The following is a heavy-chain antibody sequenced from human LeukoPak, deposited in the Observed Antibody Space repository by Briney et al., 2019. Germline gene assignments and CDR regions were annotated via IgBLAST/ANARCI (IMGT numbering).Heavy chain of an antibody. D-gene: IGHD6-13*01. CDR3: AHRPPIAAAGTSYFDY. CDR1: EFSLSTSGVG. V-gene: IGHV2-5*01. Sequence: ESGPTLVKPTQTLTLTCTFSEFSLSTSGVGVGWIRQPPGKALEWLALIYWNDDKRYSPSLKSRLTITKDTSKNQVVLTMTNMDPVDTATYYCAHRPPIAAAGTSYFDYWGQGTLVTVSS. CDR2: IYWNDDK. J-gene: IGHJ4*02.